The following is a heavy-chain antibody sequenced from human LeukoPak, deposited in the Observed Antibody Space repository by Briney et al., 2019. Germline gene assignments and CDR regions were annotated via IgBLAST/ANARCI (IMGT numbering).Heavy chain of an antibody. CDR3: ARHGTLGSTTYPLYY. J-gene: IGHJ4*02. V-gene: IGHV4-59*08. Sequence: PSETLSLTCTVSGGSISSYYWSWIRQAPGKGLEWIGNIYYSGSTNYNPSLKSRVTVSVDTSKNQFSLKLSSVTAADTAVYYCARHGTLGSTTYPLYYWGQGTLVTVSS. CDR1: GGSISSYY. D-gene: IGHD1-26*01. CDR2: IYYSGST.